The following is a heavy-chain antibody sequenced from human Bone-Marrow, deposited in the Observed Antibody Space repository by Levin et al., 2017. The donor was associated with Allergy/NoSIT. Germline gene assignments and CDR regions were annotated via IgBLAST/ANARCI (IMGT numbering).Heavy chain of an antibody. CDR2: ISGSGGST. V-gene: IGHV3-23*01. J-gene: IGHJ5*02. D-gene: IGHD3-3*01. Sequence: GGSLRLSCAASGFTFSSYAMSWVRQAPGKGLEWVSAISGSGGSTYYADSVKGRFTISRDNSKNTLYLQMNSLRAEDTAVYYCAKDPSRELDYDFWSGYYRSNWFDPWGQGTLVTVSS. CDR1: GFTFSSYA. CDR3: AKDPSRELDYDFWSGYYRSNWFDP.